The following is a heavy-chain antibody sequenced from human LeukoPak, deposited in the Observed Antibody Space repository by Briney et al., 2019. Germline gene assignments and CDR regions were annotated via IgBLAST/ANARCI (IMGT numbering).Heavy chain of an antibody. D-gene: IGHD6-19*01. V-gene: IGHV3-30*04. CDR1: GFTLSNYH. Sequence: PGGSLRLSCAASGFTLSNYHMHWVRQAPGRGREWVALIPHDGGGKQYAASVQDRFTISTDNSENTVYLKMNSLRHDDAAVYFCAREGYTSGRAAAFDFWGRGTLVTVSS. CDR2: IPHDGGGK. CDR3: AREGYTSGRAAAFDF. J-gene: IGHJ4*02.